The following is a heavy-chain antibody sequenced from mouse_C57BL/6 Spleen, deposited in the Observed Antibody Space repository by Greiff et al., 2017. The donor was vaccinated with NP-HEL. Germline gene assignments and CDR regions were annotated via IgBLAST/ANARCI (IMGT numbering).Heavy chain of an antibody. CDR1: GYAFSSYW. D-gene: IGHD2-4*01. V-gene: IGHV1-80*01. Sequence: VQLQQSGAELVKPGASVKISCKASGYAFSSYWMNWVKQRPGKGLEWIGQIYPGDGNTNYNGKFKGKATLTADKSSSTAYMQLSSLTSEDSAVYFFARFGDYDGLFAYWGQGTLVTVSA. J-gene: IGHJ3*01. CDR2: IYPGDGNT. CDR3: ARFGDYDGLFAY.